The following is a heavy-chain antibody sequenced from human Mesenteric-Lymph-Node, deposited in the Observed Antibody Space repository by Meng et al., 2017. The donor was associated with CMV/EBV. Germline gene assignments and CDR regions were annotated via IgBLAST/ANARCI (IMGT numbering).Heavy chain of an antibody. D-gene: IGHD2-2*01. CDR3: ARVGSELGAAMFYSHGMDV. V-gene: IGHV4-59*01. J-gene: IGHJ6*02. CDR2: IYYSGST. CDR1: GGSSSSYY. Sequence: SETLSLTCTVSGGSSSSYYWSWIRQPPGKGLEWLGYIYYSGSTNYNPSLKSRVTISIDTSKNQFSLNLSSVTAADTALYYCARVGSELGAAMFYSHGMDVWGQGTTVTVSS.